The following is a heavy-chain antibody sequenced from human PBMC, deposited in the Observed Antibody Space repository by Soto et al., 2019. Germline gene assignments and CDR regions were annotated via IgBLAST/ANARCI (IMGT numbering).Heavy chain of an antibody. CDR3: AKPSYTWFGEFYGIDV. CDR2: ISYDGSYR. V-gene: IGHV3-30*18. D-gene: IGHD3-10*01. Sequence: QVQLVESGGGVVQPGRSLRLSCAASGFTFSTYAMHWVRQAPGKGLEWVADISYDGSYRHYADSLKGRFTISRDNSKNTLYLLMNSLRAEDTAVYYCAKPSYTWFGEFYGIDVWGQGTTVTVSS. CDR1: GFTFSTYA. J-gene: IGHJ6*02.